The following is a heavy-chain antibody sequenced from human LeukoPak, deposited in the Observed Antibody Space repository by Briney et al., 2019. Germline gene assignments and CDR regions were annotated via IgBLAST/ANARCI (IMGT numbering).Heavy chain of an antibody. CDR3: ARDLEWLYPGGAFDI. Sequence: GASVKVSCKASGYTFTSYDIDWVRQATGQGLEWMGWMNPNSGNTGYAQRFQGRVTITRDTSISTAYMELSRLRSDDTAVYYCARDLEWLYPGGAFDIWGQGTMVTVSS. CDR1: GYTFTSYD. J-gene: IGHJ3*02. D-gene: IGHD3-3*01. CDR2: MNPNSGNT. V-gene: IGHV1-8*03.